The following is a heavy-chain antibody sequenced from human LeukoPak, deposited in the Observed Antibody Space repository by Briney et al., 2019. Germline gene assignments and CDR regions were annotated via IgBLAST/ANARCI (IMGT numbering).Heavy chain of an antibody. D-gene: IGHD3-16*02. J-gene: IGHJ6*03. CDR1: GYSISSGYY. CDR3: ARGYYDYVWGSYRPHYYMDV. Sequence: SETLSLTCAVSGYSISSGYYWGWIRQPPGKGLEWIGEINHSGSTNYNPSLKSRVTISVDTSKNQFSLKLSSVTAADTAVYYCARGYYDYVWGSYRPHYYMDVWGKGTTVTVSS. V-gene: IGHV4-38-2*01. CDR2: INHSGST.